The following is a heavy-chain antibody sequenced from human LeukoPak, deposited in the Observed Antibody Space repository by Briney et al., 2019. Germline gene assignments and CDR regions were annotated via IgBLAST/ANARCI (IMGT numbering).Heavy chain of an antibody. CDR1: GYNFISYE. D-gene: IGHD3-10*01. CDR3: ARGSQVLLGY. Sequence: ASVKVSCKASGYNFISYEISWVRQAPGQGLEWMGWISAHTGNIGYAQKFQGRVTMTTDTSTSTAYMELRSLRSDDTAVYYCARGSQVLLGYWGQGTLVTVSS. V-gene: IGHV1-18*01. CDR2: ISAHTGNI. J-gene: IGHJ4*02.